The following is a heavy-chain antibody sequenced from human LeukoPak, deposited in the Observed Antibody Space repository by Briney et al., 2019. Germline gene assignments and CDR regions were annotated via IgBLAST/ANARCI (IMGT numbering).Heavy chain of an antibody. V-gene: IGHV1-2*02. CDR3: ARAVGSGSFQTYYYYMDV. D-gene: IGHD3-10*01. J-gene: IGHJ6*03. CDR2: INPNNGGT. Sequence: ASVKVSCKASGYTFSSYGISWVRQAPGQGLEWMGWINPNNGGTNYAQNFRGRVTMTRDTSISTAYMELSRLRSDDPAVYYCARAVGSGSFQTYYYYMDVWGKGTTVTISS. CDR1: GYTFSSYG.